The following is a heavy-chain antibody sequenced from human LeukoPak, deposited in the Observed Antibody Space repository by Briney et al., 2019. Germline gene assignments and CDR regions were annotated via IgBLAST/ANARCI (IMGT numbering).Heavy chain of an antibody. CDR2: IYPGDSGS. D-gene: IGHD1-26*01. CDR3: GMSGDRVPLQDDVFDV. J-gene: IGHJ3*01. Sequence: RGESLKISCKASGYSFTSYCIGWVRQMPGKGLEWMGIIYPGDSGSTYSPSFQGQVTISVDKSINTAYLQWSSLQASDTAMYYCGMSGDRVPLQDDVFDVWGQGTMVTVST. CDR1: GYSFTSYC. V-gene: IGHV5-51*01.